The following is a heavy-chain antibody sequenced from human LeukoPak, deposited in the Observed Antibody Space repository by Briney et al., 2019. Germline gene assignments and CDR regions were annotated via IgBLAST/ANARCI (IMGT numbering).Heavy chain of an antibody. V-gene: IGHV4-30-4*01. Sequence: SQTLSLTCTVSGGSISSGDYYWSWIRQPPGKGLEWIGYIYYSGSTYYNPSLKSRVTISVDTSKNQFSLKLSSVTAAETAVYYCARFGGYTAGGENWFDPWGQGTLVTVSS. J-gene: IGHJ5*02. CDR2: IYYSGST. D-gene: IGHD3-10*01. CDR3: ARFGGYTAGGENWFDP. CDR1: GGSISSGDYY.